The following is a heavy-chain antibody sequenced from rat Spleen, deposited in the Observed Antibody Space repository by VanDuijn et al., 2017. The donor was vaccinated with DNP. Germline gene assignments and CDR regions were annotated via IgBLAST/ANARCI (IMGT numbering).Heavy chain of an antibody. V-gene: IGHV5S13*01. D-gene: IGHD1-10*01. CDR3: ATQGQLGITWFAY. CDR2: ISTNGGNS. Sequence: EVQLVESGGGLVQPGRSLKLSCAASGFIFSKYGMAWVRQAPTQGLEWVASISTNGGNSYYRDSVKGRFTISRDNAKNTQYLQMDSLRSEDTATYYCATQGQLGITWFAYWGQGTLVTVSS. J-gene: IGHJ3*01. CDR1: GFIFSKYG.